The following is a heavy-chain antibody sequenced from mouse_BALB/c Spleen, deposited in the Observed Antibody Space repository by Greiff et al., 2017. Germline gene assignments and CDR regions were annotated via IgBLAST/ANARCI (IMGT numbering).Heavy chain of an antibody. D-gene: IGHD1-1*02. J-gene: IGHJ4*01. CDR2: ISYSGST. CDR3: AKYGDYYAMDY. CDR1: GYSITSDYA. Sequence: DVQLQESGPGLVKPSQSLSLTCTVTGYSITSDYAWNWIRQFPGNKLEWMGYISYSGSTSYNPSLKSRISITRDTSKNQFFLQLNSVTTEDTATYYCAKYGDYYAMDYWGQGTSVTVSS. V-gene: IGHV3-2*02.